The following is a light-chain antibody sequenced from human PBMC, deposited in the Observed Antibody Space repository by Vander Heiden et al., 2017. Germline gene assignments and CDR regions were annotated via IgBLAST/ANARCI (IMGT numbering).Light chain of an antibody. J-gene: IGKJ1*01. V-gene: IGKV3-15*01. CDR1: QSVSSN. Sequence: EIVMMQLPATLFVSSGERATLACRASQSVSSNLAWYQQKPGQAPRLLIYGASTRGTGIPARFSGSGSGTEFTLTISSRQSEDFAVYYCQQYNNWPPWTFGQGTKVEIK. CDR2: GAS. CDR3: QQYNNWPPWT.